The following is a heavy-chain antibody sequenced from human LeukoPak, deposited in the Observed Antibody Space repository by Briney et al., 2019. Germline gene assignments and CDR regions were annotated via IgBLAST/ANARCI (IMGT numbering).Heavy chain of an antibody. CDR2: ISSSGSAI. CDR3: ARESRRSPDY. CDR1: GFTLSDYY. D-gene: IGHD3-3*01. V-gene: IGHV3-11*04. J-gene: IGHJ4*02. Sequence: GGSLRLSCAASGFTLSDYYMGWIRQAPGKGLEGVSYISSSGSAIYHTDSVKGRFTISRDNAKNSLYLQMNSLRAEDTAVYYCARESRRSPDYWGQGTLVTVSS.